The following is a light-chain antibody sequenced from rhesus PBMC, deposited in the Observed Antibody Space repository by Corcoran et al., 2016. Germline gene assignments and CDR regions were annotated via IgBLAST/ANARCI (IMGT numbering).Light chain of an antibody. CDR2: RTS. Sequence: DIQMTQSPSSLSASVGDRVTITCQASPSLNNYLNWYQQTQGKIPKLLIYRTSSLQSGIPSRFSGSGSGTDVTLTISSLQPEELATYYCQQGDSYPPTFGQGTKVEIK. J-gene: IGKJ1*01. CDR3: QQGDSYPPT. V-gene: IGKV1S9*01. CDR1: PSLNNY.